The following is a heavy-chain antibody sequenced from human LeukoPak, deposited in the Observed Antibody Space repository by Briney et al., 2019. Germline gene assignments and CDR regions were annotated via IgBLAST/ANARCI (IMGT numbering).Heavy chain of an antibody. CDR1: GYTFTGYY. CDR2: INPNSGGT. Sequence: ASVKVSCKASGYTFTGYYMRWARQAPGQGLEWMGWINPNSGGTNYAQKFQGRVTMTRDTSISTAHMELSRLRSDDTAVYYCARDSSSSGGAFDYWGQGTLVTVSS. CDR3: ARDSSSSGGAFDY. V-gene: IGHV1-2*02. D-gene: IGHD6-6*01. J-gene: IGHJ4*02.